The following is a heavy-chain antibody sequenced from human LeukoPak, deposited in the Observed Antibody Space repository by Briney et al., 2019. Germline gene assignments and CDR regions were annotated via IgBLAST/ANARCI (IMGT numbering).Heavy chain of an antibody. CDR3: ARGLITMVRGVSFLVY. J-gene: IGHJ4*02. D-gene: IGHD3-10*01. Sequence: GASVKVSCKASGYTFTGYYMHWVRQAPGQGLEWMGWINPNSGGTNYAQKFQGRVTMTRDTSISTVYMELSRLRSDDTAVYYCARGLITMVRGVSFLVYWGQGTLVTVSS. CDR1: GYTFTGYY. CDR2: INPNSGGT. V-gene: IGHV1-2*02.